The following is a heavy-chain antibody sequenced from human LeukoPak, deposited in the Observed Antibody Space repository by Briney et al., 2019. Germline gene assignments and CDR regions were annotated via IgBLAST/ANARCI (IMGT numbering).Heavy chain of an antibody. CDR2: ICAYNGNT. V-gene: IGHV1-18*04. CDR3: ARAKRLGSSTRYAYWDS. J-gene: IGHJ4*02. D-gene: IGHD2-2*01. CDR1: GYTFTSYA. Sequence: GASVTVSCKASGYTFTSYAISWVRQAPGQGLEWIGWICAYNGNTNNAQKLQGRVTMTTDASTSTAYMELRSLRSDDTAVYYCARAKRLGSSTRYAYWDSWGQGTLVTVSS.